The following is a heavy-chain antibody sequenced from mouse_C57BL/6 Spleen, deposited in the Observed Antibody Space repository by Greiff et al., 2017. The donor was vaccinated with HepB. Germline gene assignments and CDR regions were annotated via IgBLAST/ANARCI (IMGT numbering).Heavy chain of an antibody. CDR1: GYTFTDHT. Sequence: VQGVESDAELVKPGASVKISCKVSGYTFTDHTIHWMKQRPEQGLEWIGYIYPRDGSTKYNEKFKGKATLTADKSSSTAYMQLNSLTSEDSAVYFCARSAGSSHWYFDVWGTGTTVTVSS. CDR2: IYPRDGST. D-gene: IGHD1-1*01. J-gene: IGHJ1*03. CDR3: ARSAGSSHWYFDV. V-gene: IGHV1-78*01.